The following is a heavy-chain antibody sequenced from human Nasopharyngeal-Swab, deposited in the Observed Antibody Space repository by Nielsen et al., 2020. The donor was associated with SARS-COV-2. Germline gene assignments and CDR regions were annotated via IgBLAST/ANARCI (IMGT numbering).Heavy chain of an antibody. Sequence: SVQVPCKVSGYTLTELSMHWVRQAPGKGLEWMGGFDPEDGETIYAQKFQGRVTITEDTSTDTAYMELSSLRSEDTAVYYCATTPAYSGSYEAGPATNGEFDYWGQGTLVTVSS. CDR2: FDPEDGET. CDR1: GYTLTELS. D-gene: IGHD1-26*01. CDR3: ATTPAYSGSYEAGPATNGEFDY. J-gene: IGHJ4*02. V-gene: IGHV1-24*01.